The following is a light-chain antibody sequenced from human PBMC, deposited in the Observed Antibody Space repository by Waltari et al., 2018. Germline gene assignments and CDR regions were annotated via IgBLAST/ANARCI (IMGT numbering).Light chain of an antibody. CDR3: QQYNHWPPVFT. CDR1: HSVKTN. Sequence: EIVLTQSPATLSVSPGERATLSCRASHSVKTNLAWYQQKPGQAPRLLIYGASNRATGVPARFSGSGSGTDFTLTISSLQSEDFALYYCQQYNHWPPVFTFGPGTKLDIK. CDR2: GAS. V-gene: IGKV3-15*01. J-gene: IGKJ3*01.